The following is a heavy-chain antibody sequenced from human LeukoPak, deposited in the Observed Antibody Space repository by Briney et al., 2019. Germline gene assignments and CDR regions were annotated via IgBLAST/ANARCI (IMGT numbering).Heavy chain of an antibody. D-gene: IGHD4-11*01. Sequence: PGGSLRLSCAASGFTFSRYYMHWVRQAPGKGLVWVSRINSDGSSTTYADSVKGRFTISRDNAKNTLYLQMNSLRAEDTAVYYCAKDGGRTPPSAVMTTPFDYWGQGTLVTVSS. CDR3: AKDGGRTPPSAVMTTPFDY. CDR1: GFTFSRYY. J-gene: IGHJ4*02. V-gene: IGHV3-74*01. CDR2: INSDGSST.